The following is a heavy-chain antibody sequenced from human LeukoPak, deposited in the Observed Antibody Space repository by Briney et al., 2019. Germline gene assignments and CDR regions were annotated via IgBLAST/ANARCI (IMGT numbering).Heavy chain of an antibody. J-gene: IGHJ6*03. CDR3: ARGYRRGVRGVPYYYYMDV. V-gene: IGHV1-2*02. CDR1: GYTFTGYY. CDR2: INPNSGGT. D-gene: IGHD3-10*01. Sequence: ASVKVSCKASGYTFTGYYMHWVRRAPGQGLEWMGWINPNSGGTNYAQKFQGRVTMTRDTSISTAYMELSRLRSDDTAVYYCARGYRRGVRGVPYYYYMDVWGKGTTVTVSS.